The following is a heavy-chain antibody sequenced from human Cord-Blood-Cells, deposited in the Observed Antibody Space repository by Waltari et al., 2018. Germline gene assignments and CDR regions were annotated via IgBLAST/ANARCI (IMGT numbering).Heavy chain of an antibody. CDR3: ARRLKGGYDYVDY. Sequence: EVQLVQSGAEVKKPGESLKISCKGSGYSFTSYWIGWVRQMPGKGLEWMWIIDPGYADTRYSPSFQGQVTSSADKSSSTAYLQWSRLKASDTAMYYCARRLKGGYDYVDYWGQGTLVTVSS. CDR1: GYSFTSYW. CDR2: IDPGYADT. V-gene: IGHV5-51*01. D-gene: IGHD5-12*01. J-gene: IGHJ4*02.